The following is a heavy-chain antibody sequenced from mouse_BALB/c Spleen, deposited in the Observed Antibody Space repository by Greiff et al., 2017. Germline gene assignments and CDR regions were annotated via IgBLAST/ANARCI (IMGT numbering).Heavy chain of an antibody. V-gene: IGHV5-6-4*01. CDR3: TRDPYHTLTVDAMDY. J-gene: IGHJ4*01. CDR2: ISSGGSYT. CDR1: GFTFSSYT. Sequence: EVQLVESGGGLVKPGGSLKLSCAASGFTFSSYTMSWVRQTPEKRLEWVATISSGGSYTYYPDSVKGRFTISRDNAKNTLYLQMSSLKSEDTAMYYCTRDPYHTLTVDAMDYWGQGTSVTVSS.